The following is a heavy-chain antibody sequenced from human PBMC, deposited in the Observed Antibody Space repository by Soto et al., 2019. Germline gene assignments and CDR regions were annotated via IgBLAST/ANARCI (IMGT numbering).Heavy chain of an antibody. CDR1: GFTFSSYS. V-gene: IGHV3-21*04. Sequence: PGGSLRLSCAASGFTFSSYSMNWVRQAPGKGLEWVSSISSSSSYIYYADSVKGRFTISRDNAKNTLYLQMNSLRAEDTAVYYCAKEATGCSSTSCHNWFDPWGQGTLVTVSS. J-gene: IGHJ5*02. D-gene: IGHD2-2*01. CDR3: AKEATGCSSTSCHNWFDP. CDR2: ISSSSSYI.